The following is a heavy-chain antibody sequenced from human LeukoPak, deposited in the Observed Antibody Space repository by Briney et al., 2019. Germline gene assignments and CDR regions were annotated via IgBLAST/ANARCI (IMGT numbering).Heavy chain of an antibody. V-gene: IGHV4-39*07. CDR1: GGSISSSSYY. CDR3: ARDSLFGEDRRGFDY. Sequence: SETLSLTCTVSGGSISSSSYYWGWIRQPPGKGLEWIGSIYYSGSTYYNPSLKSRVTISVDTSKNQFSLKLSSVTAADTAVYYCARDSLFGEDRRGFDYWGQGTLVTVSS. D-gene: IGHD3-10*01. J-gene: IGHJ4*02. CDR2: IYYSGST.